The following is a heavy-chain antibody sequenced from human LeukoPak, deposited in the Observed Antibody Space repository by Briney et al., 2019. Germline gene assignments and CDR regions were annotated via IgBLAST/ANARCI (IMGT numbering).Heavy chain of an antibody. V-gene: IGHV3-66*01. CDR3: ARERRGGYNLNYFDY. Sequence: GGSLRLSYAASGFTVSTNYMSWVRQAPGKGLEWVSVIYSGGSTYYADSVKGRFTISRDNSKNTLYLQMNSLRAEDTAVYYCARERRGGYNLNYFDYWGQGTLVTVSS. CDR2: IYSGGST. CDR1: GFTVSTNY. J-gene: IGHJ4*02. D-gene: IGHD5-24*01.